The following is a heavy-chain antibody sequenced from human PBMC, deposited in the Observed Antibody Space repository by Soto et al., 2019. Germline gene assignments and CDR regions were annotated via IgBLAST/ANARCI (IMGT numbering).Heavy chain of an antibody. CDR1: GFSLSTSGVG. J-gene: IGHJ5*02. CDR2: IYWDDDK. Sequence: ITLKESGPTLVKPTQTLTLTCTFSGFSLSTSGVGVGWIRQPPGKDLECRALIYWDDDKRYSPSLKSSITITKDTTKNQVALKMTNMEPVDTSTYYCARSLIGYYYDSSGSNWFDPWGQGTLVTVSS. D-gene: IGHD3-22*01. V-gene: IGHV2-5*02. CDR3: ARSLIGYYYDSSGSNWFDP.